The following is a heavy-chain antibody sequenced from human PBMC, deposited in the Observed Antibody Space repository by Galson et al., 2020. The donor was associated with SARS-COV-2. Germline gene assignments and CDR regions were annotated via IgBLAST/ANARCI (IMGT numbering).Heavy chain of an antibody. D-gene: IGHD2-15*01. V-gene: IGHV4-30-2*01. J-gene: IGHJ3*02. Sequence: ETSATLSLTCAVSGGSISSGGYSWSWIRQPPGQGLEGIGYIYHSGSTYYNPSLKSRVTTSVDRSKNQFSLKLSSVTAADTAVYYCARQAYCSGGSCYRDDAFDIWGQGTMVTVSS. CDR2: IYHSGST. CDR3: ARQAYCSGGSCYRDDAFDI. CDR1: GGSISSGGYS.